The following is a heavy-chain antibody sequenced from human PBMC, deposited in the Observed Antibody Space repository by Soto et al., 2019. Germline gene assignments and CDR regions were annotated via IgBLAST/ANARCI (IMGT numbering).Heavy chain of an antibody. CDR2: ISSSSSYI. D-gene: IGHD6-13*01. CDR3: ARDLGIAAATLDY. Sequence: KPGGSLRLSCAASGFTFSSYSMNWVRQAPGKGLEWVSSISSSSSYIYYADSVKGRFTISRDNAKNSPYLQMNSLRAEDTAVYYCARDLGIAAATLDYWGQGTLVTVSS. V-gene: IGHV3-21*01. CDR1: GFTFSSYS. J-gene: IGHJ4*02.